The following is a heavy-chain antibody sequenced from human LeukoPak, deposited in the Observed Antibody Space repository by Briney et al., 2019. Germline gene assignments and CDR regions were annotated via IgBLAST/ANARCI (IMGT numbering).Heavy chain of an antibody. CDR2: INHSGST. V-gene: IGHV4-34*01. D-gene: IGHD3-22*01. Sequence: SETLSLTCAVYGGSFSGYYWSWIRQPPGKGLEWIGEINHSGSTNYNPSLKSRVTISVDTSKNQFSLKLSSVTAADTAVYYCARIGTSGYYDSSGYYNPPDYWGQGTLVTVSS. CDR1: GGSFSGYY. J-gene: IGHJ4*02. CDR3: ARIGTSGYYDSSGYYNPPDY.